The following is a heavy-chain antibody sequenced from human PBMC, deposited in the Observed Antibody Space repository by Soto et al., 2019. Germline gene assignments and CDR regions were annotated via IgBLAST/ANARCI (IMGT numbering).Heavy chain of an antibody. J-gene: IGHJ4*02. Sequence: GESLKISCKGSGYSFAGYWITWVRQKPGKGLEWMGRIDPSDSQTYYSPSFRGHVTISVTKSITTVFLQWSSLRTSDTAMYYCARQIYDSDTGPNFQYYFDSWGQGTPVTVSS. CDR2: IDPSDSQT. V-gene: IGHV5-10-1*01. CDR1: GYSFAGYW. CDR3: ARQIYDSDTGPNFQYYFDS. D-gene: IGHD3-22*01.